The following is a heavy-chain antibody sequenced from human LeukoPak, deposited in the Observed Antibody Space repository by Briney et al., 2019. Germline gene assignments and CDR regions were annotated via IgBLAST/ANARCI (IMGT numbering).Heavy chain of an antibody. CDR1: GGSISSYY. CDR2: IYYSGST. V-gene: IGHV4-59*01. CDR3: ARDTWGDSGSFNWFDP. D-gene: IGHD1-26*01. J-gene: IGHJ5*02. Sequence: SETLSLTCTVSGGSISSYYWSWIRQPPGKGLEWIGYIYYSGSTNYNPSLKSRVTISVDTSKNQFSLKLSSVTAADTAVYYCARDTWGDSGSFNWFDPWGQGTLVTVSS.